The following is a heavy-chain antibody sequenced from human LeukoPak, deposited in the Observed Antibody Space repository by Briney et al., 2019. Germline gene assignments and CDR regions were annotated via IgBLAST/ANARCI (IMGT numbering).Heavy chain of an antibody. CDR2: ISYSGST. Sequence: SETLSLTCSVSGGSMNSYYWTRIRQPPGKGLEWIGHISYSGSTNYNPSLRSRVTMSVDTSKKQVSLRLSSVTAADTAVYYCARDLYYGSGSYRDYWGQGTLVTVSS. CDR3: ARDLYYGSGSYRDY. D-gene: IGHD3-10*01. CDR1: GGSMNSYY. V-gene: IGHV4-59*12. J-gene: IGHJ4*02.